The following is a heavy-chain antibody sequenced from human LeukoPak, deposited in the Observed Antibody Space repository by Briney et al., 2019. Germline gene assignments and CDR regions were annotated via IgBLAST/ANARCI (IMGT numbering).Heavy chain of an antibody. CDR1: GFTFSSYW. Sequence: PGGSLRLPCAASGFTFSSYWMHWVRQAPGKGLVWVSRINSDGSSTSYADSVKGRFTISRDNAKNSLYLQMNSLRAEDTAVYYCARDYDILTGYIDYWGQGTLVTVSS. D-gene: IGHD3-9*01. J-gene: IGHJ4*02. V-gene: IGHV3-74*01. CDR2: INSDGSST. CDR3: ARDYDILTGYIDY.